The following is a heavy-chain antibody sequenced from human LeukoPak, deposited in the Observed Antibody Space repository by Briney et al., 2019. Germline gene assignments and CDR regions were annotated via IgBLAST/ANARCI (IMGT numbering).Heavy chain of an antibody. CDR2: IKPDGRET. Sequence: QPGGSLRLSCVTSGFTFSSYWMNWVRQAPGKGLEWVANIKPDGRETYYVDSVKARFTISRDNAKSSLYLQMNSLRAEDTAVYYCARVTKDIVVVPAANPYYYYYYMDVWGKGTTVTVSS. V-gene: IGHV3-7*01. CDR1: GFTFSSYW. J-gene: IGHJ6*03. CDR3: ARVTKDIVVVPAANPYYYYYYMDV. D-gene: IGHD2-2*01.